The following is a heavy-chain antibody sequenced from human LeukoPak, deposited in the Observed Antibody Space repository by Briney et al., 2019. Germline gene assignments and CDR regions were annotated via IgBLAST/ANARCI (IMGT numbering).Heavy chain of an antibody. V-gene: IGHV4-34*01. CDR3: ARGGYCSSTSCTGELDY. D-gene: IGHD2-2*03. CDR2: INHSGST. Sequence: SETLSLTCAVYGGSFSGYYWSWIRQPPGKGLEWIGEINHSGSTNYNPSLKSRVTISVDTSKNQFSLKLSSVTAADTAVYYCARGGYCSSTSCTGELDYWGQGTLVTVSS. CDR1: GGSFSGYY. J-gene: IGHJ4*02.